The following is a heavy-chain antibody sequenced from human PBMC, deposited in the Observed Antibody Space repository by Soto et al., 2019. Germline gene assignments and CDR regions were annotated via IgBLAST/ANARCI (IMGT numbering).Heavy chain of an antibody. CDR1: GYTFTSYD. CDR3: ARVDPYSNDWYFDL. CDR2: MNPNSGNT. Sequence: QVQLVQSGAEVKKPGASVKVSCKASGYTFTSYDIDWVRQATGQGLEWMGWMNPNSGNTGYAQKFQGRVTMTRNTSISTAYMELSSLRSEDTAVYYCARVDPYSNDWYFDLWGRGTLVTVSS. V-gene: IGHV1-8*01. J-gene: IGHJ2*01. D-gene: IGHD4-4*01.